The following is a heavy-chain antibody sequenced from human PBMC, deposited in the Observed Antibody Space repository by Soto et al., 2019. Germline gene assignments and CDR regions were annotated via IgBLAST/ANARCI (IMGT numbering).Heavy chain of an antibody. CDR3: ATGGGGYCSGGSCYPYYYYGMDV. CDR1: GFTFSDYY. Sequence: PGGSLRLSCAASGFTFSDYYMSWIRQAPGKGLEWVSYISSSGSTIYYADSVKGRFTTSRDNAKNSLYLQMNSLRAEDTAVYYCATGGGGYCSGGSCYPYYYYGMDVWGQGTTVTVSS. D-gene: IGHD2-15*01. J-gene: IGHJ6*02. V-gene: IGHV3-11*01. CDR2: ISSSGSTI.